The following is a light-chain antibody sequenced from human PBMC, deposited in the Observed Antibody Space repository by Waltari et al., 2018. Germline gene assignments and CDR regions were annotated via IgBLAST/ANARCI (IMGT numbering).Light chain of an antibody. Sequence: DIKMPQSPSTLSASVGDRVPITCRASQSISTWLAWYQQKPGKAPKLLIYKASSLESGVPSRFSGSGSGTEFTLTISSLQPEDFATYYCQQYNSYWTFGQGTKVEIK. CDR1: QSISTW. J-gene: IGKJ1*01. V-gene: IGKV1-5*03. CDR2: KAS. CDR3: QQYNSYWT.